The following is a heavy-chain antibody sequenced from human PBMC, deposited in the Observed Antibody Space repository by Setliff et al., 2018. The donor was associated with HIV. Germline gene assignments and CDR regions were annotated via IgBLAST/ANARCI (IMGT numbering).Heavy chain of an antibody. J-gene: IGHJ5*02. CDR2: FYYSGS. CDR3: ARSPGVAVTGPPRIWFDA. CDR1: GAFNSRYY. V-gene: IGHV4-59*08. Sequence: SETLSLTCTVSGAFNSRYYWSWIRQPPGKGLEWIGYFYYSGSNNSPSLKSRVTMLSDAAKSQVSLRLTSVTAADTAVYYCARSPGVAVTGPPRIWFDAWGQGILVTVSS. D-gene: IGHD2-8*01.